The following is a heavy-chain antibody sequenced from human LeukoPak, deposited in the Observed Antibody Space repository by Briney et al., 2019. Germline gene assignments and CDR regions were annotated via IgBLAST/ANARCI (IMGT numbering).Heavy chain of an antibody. D-gene: IGHD2-2*01. J-gene: IGHJ6*03. Sequence: SETLSLTCAVYGGSFSGYYWSWIHQPPGKGLEWIGEINHSGSTNYNPSLKSRLTISVDTSKNQFSLKLSSVTAADTAVYYCARGRPVNVVVPAAIHYYYYMDVWGKGTTVTVSS. CDR1: GGSFSGYY. CDR2: INHSGST. CDR3: ARGRPVNVVVPAAIHYYYYMDV. V-gene: IGHV4-34*01.